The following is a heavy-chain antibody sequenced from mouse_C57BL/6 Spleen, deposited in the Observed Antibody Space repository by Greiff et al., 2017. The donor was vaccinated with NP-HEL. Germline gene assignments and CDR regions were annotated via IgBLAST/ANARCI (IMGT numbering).Heavy chain of an antibody. Sequence: EVQGVESGGGLVKPGGSLKLSCAASGFTFSSYAMSWVRQTPEKRLEWVATISDGGSYTYYPDNVKGRFTISRDNAKNNLYLQMSHLKSEDTAMYYCARDGATVVEGDWYFDVWGTGTTVTVSS. CDR2: ISDGGSYT. CDR3: ARDGATVVEGDWYFDV. D-gene: IGHD1-1*01. J-gene: IGHJ1*03. CDR1: GFTFSSYA. V-gene: IGHV5-4*01.